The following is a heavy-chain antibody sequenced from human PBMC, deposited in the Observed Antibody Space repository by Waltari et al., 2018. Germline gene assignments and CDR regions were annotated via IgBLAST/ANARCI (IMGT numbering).Heavy chain of an antibody. D-gene: IGHD3-3*01. Sequence: QVNLTESGPVLVKPTENLTLTCTVPGFSLSHARTGLSRISQPPGKALEWLAHIFSNDEKSYPTSLKTRLTISKDTSKSQVVLTMTNMDPVDTATYYCARGRDAYNFVDIWGQGTMVTVSS. CDR3: ARGRDAYNFVDI. V-gene: IGHV2-26*01. J-gene: IGHJ3*02. CDR2: IFSNDEK. CDR1: GFSLSHARTG.